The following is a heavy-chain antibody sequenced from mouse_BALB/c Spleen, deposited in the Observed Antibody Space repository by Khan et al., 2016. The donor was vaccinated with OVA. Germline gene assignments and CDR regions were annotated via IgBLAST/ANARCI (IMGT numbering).Heavy chain of an antibody. CDR1: GFTFSSYA. V-gene: IGHV5-6-5*01. CDR3: TRVVDY. CDR2: ISSGGST. J-gene: IGHJ4*01. Sequence: EVKLLESGGGLVKPGGSLKLSCAASGFTFSSYAVSWIRQTPEKRLEWVASISSGGSTYYPDSVKGRFTISRDDARNILYLQMSSLRSEDTAMYYCTRVVDYWGQGTSVTVAS.